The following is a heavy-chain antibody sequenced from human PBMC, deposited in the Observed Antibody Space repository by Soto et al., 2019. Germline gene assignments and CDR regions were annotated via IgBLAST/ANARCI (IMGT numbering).Heavy chain of an antibody. Sequence: QVQLEQSGAEVKKPGSSVKVTCKASGDTFSFYPISWVRQAPGQGLEWMGSIIPIFGTTSYAQKFQGRVTITADKSTRTAYMELSSLRSDDTAVYYCAREWQQLERGQGIYFDYWGQGTLLTVSS. CDR2: IIPIFGTT. CDR3: AREWQQLERGQGIYFDY. CDR1: GDTFSFYP. J-gene: IGHJ4*02. D-gene: IGHD6-13*01. V-gene: IGHV1-69*06.